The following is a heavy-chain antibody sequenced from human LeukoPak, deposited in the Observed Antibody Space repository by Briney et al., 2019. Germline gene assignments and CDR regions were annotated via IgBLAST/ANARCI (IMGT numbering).Heavy chain of an antibody. J-gene: IGHJ3*02. CDR1: GFTFSSYA. Sequence: AGGSLRLSCAASGFTFSSYAMNWIRKDPVKGLEWISIIGGSGETTYYADSVKGRFTISRDNSKNTLYLQMNSLRAEDTAVYYCAKDLLADTLMSCFDIWGLGTVVTVSS. V-gene: IGHV3-23*01. D-gene: IGHD3-10*01. CDR3: AKDLLADTLMSCFDI. CDR2: IGGSGETT.